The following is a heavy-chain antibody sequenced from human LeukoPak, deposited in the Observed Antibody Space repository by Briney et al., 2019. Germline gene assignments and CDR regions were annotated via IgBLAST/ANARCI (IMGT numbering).Heavy chain of an antibody. V-gene: IGHV1-46*01. CDR3: AYSPPSGYGDHAIGWFDP. J-gene: IGHJ5*02. Sequence: ASVKLSCKASGYTFATYYLHWVRQVPGQGLEWMGIINPSAGSTSYAQKFQGRVTLTTDTSTSTVYMELSSLRSEDTAVYYCAYSPPSGYGDHAIGWFDPWGQGTLVTVSS. D-gene: IGHD4-17*01. CDR1: GYTFATYY. CDR2: INPSAGST.